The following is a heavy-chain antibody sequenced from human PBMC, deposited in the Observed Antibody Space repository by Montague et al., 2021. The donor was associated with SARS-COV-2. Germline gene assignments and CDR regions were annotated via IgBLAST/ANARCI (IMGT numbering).Heavy chain of an antibody. CDR1: GFIVSNYW. Sequence: SRSLSFSASGFIVSNYWMHWVRQAPGKGLVWVSHINSDGTRINYADSVKGRFTISRDSAKNTLYLQMNSLRVEDTAVYYCARGGSSGLGYWGQGTLVTVSS. D-gene: IGHD6-6*01. CDR2: INSDGTRI. V-gene: IGHV3-74*01. CDR3: ARGGSSGLGY. J-gene: IGHJ4*02.